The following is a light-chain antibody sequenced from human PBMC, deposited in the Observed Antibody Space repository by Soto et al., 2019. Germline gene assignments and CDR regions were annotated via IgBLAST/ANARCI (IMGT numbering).Light chain of an antibody. Sequence: EIVMTQSPATLSVSPGERATLSCRASQSVSSNLAWYQQKPGQAPRLLIYGASTRATGIPARFSGSGSGTEFTLTIDSLQSEYFAVYYCQQYNNWPPVVTFGPGTKVHIK. CDR1: QSVSSN. J-gene: IGKJ3*01. CDR2: GAS. V-gene: IGKV3-15*01. CDR3: QQYNNWPPVVT.